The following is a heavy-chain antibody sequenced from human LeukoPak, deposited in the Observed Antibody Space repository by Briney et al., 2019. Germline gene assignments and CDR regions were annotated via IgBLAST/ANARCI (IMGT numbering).Heavy chain of an antibody. V-gene: IGHV1-2*02. CDR3: ARGVGGYYYYYYMDV. Sequence: ASVKVSCKASGYTFTGYYMHWVRQAPGQGLEWMGWINPNSGGTNYAQKFQGRVTMTRDTSISTAYMELSRLRSDDTAVYYCARGVGGYYYYYYMDVWGKGTTVTISS. CDR1: GYTFTGYY. J-gene: IGHJ6*03. CDR2: INPNSGGT. D-gene: IGHD2-15*01.